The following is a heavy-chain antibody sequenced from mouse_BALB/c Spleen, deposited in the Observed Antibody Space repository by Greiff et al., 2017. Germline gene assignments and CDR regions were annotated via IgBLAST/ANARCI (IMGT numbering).Heavy chain of an antibody. D-gene: IGHD1-1*02. Sequence: DVKLVESGGGLVKPGGSLKLSCAASGFTFSSYTMSWVRQTPEKRLEWVATISSGGGNTYYPDSVKGRFTISRDNAKNNLYLQMSSLRSEDTALYYCAREKDYDYYAMDYWGQGTSVTVSS. CDR3: AREKDYDYYAMDY. V-gene: IGHV5-9*03. CDR1: GFTFSSYT. J-gene: IGHJ4*01. CDR2: ISSGGGNT.